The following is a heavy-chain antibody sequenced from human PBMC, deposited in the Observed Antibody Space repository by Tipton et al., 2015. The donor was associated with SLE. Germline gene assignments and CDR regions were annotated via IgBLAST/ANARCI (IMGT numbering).Heavy chain of an antibody. V-gene: IGHV4-39*07. CDR3: ASHVGDGYMGYYYGMDV. CDR2: IFYTGST. Sequence: TLSLTCTVSDGSIRSTNYYWGWIRQPPGKGLEWIGSIFYTGSTYYNPSLKSRVTISVDTSKNQFSLKLSSVTAADTAVYYCASHVGDGYMGYYYGMDVWGQGTTVTVSS. CDR1: DGSIRSTNYY. J-gene: IGHJ6*02. D-gene: IGHD5-24*01.